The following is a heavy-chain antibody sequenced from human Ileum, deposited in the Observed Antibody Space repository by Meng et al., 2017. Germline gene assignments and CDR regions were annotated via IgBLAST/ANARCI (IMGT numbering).Heavy chain of an antibody. CDR3: ATRHLGY. CDR1: GFTFTNDA. J-gene: IGHJ4*02. Sequence: EVQGGGAGGGLVQPGGSLRLSCAASGFTFTNDAMSWVRQAPGKGLEWVSSISESGGSTHYAESVTGRFTISRDNSKNTVWLQMNSLRADDTAVYYCATRHLGYWGQGTLVTVSS. V-gene: IGHV3-23*04. CDR2: ISESGGST.